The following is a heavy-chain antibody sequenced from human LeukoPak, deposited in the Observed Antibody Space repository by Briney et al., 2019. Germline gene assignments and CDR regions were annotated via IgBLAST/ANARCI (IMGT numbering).Heavy chain of an antibody. Sequence: GGSLRLSCAASGFTFDDYAMHWVRQAPGKGLEWVSLISGDGGSTYYADSVKGRFTISRDNSKNSLYLQMNSLRTEDTALYYCAKDMMGWDYGFGEFYFDYWGQGTLVTVSS. J-gene: IGHJ4*02. CDR2: ISGDGGST. CDR3: AKDMMGWDYGFGEFYFDY. D-gene: IGHD3-10*01. V-gene: IGHV3-43*02. CDR1: GFTFDDYA.